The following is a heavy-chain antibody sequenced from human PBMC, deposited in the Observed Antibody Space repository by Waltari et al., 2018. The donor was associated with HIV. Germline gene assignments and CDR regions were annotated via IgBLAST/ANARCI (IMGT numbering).Heavy chain of an antibody. V-gene: IGHV3-7*01. Sequence: EVQVVESGGGLVQPGGSLRLSCEGFGFTFSSHWMSWVRQAPGKGLGGGDNIKHDGSERYFVDSFKRRFAISRDNANNSLFLQMNSLRAEDTAVYYCARDVMGIVAKPYGVDVWGQGTTVTVSS. CDR1: GFTFSSHW. J-gene: IGHJ6*02. CDR3: ARDVMGIVAKPYGVDV. CDR2: IKHDGSER. D-gene: IGHD5-12*01.